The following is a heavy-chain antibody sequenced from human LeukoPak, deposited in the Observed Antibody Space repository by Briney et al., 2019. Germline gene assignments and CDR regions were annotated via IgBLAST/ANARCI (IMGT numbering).Heavy chain of an antibody. CDR2: MNPNSGNT. V-gene: IGHV1-8*01. Sequence: GASVKVSRKASGYTFTSYDINWVRQATGQGLEWMGWMNPNSGNTGYAQKFQGRVTMTRNTSISTAYMELSSLRSEDKAVYYCARGAAAGSAPNAEYLQDWGQGTLVTVSS. J-gene: IGHJ1*01. D-gene: IGHD6-13*01. CDR3: ARGAAAGSAPNAEYLQD. CDR1: GYTFTSYD.